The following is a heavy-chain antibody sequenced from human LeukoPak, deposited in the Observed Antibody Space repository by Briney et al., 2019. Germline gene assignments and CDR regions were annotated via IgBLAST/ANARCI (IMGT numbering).Heavy chain of an antibody. D-gene: IGHD1-1*01. V-gene: IGHV3-48*03. CDR2: ISSSPINI. J-gene: IGHJ5*02. Sequence: PGGSLRLSCAASGFTFSDYVMKWVRQAPGKGLEWVSYISSSPINIYYADSVRGRFTISRDNAKNSVFLQMNSLRAEDTAVYYCARGSADDDDKWIDPWGQGTLVTVSS. CDR3: ARGSADDDDKWIDP. CDR1: GFTFSDYV.